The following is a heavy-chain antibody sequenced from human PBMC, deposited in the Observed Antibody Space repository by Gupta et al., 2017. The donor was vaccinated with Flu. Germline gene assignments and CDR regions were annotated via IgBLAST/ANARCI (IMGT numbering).Heavy chain of an antibody. CDR1: NAYLSGSS. CDR3: TRLVGFTVGYNWFDP. D-gene: IGHD4-11*01. V-gene: IGHV4-34*01. J-gene: IGHJ5*02. CDR2: IDHSGGT. Sequence: QVQFQQWGAELLKPSETPSLTCAVSNAYLSGSSWSWIRQPPGKVPEWIGEIDHSGGTNYTPSLKSRVTMSVATSKNQFSLNLYSVTAADTAIYYCTRLVGFTVGYNWFDPWGQGTLVTVSS.